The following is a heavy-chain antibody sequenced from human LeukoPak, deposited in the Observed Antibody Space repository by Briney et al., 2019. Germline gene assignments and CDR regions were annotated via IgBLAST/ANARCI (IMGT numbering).Heavy chain of an antibody. CDR3: AKAFFLRAGHQAFDY. D-gene: IGHD2-2*01. CDR1: GFTFSSYA. J-gene: IGHJ4*02. V-gene: IGHV3-23*01. Sequence: PGGSLRLSCAASGFTFSSYAMSWVRQAPGKGLEWVSATSGSGGSTYYADSVKGRFTISRDNSKNTLYLQMNSLRAEDTAVYYCAKAFFLRAGHQAFDYWGQGTLVTVSS. CDR2: TSGSGGST.